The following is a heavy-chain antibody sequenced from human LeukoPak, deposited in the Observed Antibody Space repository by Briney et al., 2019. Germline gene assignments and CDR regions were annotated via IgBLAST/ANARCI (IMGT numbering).Heavy chain of an antibody. CDR2: ISGDESST. V-gene: IGHV3-74*01. CDR1: GFTFSSYS. J-gene: IGHJ4*02. D-gene: IGHD3-10*01. Sequence: PGGSLRLSCAASGFTFSSYSMNWVRQAPGKGLVWVSRISGDESSTSYADSVKGRFTISRDNAKNTLFLQMNSLRAEDTAVYYCAGGSTLDRGLVYYWGQGTLVTVSS. CDR3: AGGSTLDRGLVYY.